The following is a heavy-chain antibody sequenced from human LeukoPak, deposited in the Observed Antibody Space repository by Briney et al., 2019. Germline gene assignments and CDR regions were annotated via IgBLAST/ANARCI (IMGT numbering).Heavy chain of an antibody. CDR3: ARVDAGSSSWEALDY. J-gene: IGHJ4*02. CDR1: GGSFSGYY. Sequence: PSETLSLTCAVYGGSFSGYYWSWIRQPPGKGLEWIGEINHSGSTNYNPSLKSRVTISVDTSKNQFSLKLSSVTAADTAVYYCARVDAGSSSWEALDYWGQGTLVTVSS. V-gene: IGHV4-34*01. D-gene: IGHD6-13*01. CDR2: INHSGST.